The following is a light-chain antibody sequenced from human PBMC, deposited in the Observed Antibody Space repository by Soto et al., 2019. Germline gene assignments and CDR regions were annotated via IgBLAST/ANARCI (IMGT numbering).Light chain of an antibody. CDR3: QQYYNWWT. V-gene: IGKV3-11*01. CDR2: DAS. Sequence: ENESTQSPSTLSLSPGERAPLSCRASQSVSSFLAWYQQKPGQAPRLLIYDASNRATGIPARFSGSGSGTEFTLTISSLQSEDFAVYHCQQYYNWWTFGQGTKVDIK. CDR1: QSVSSF. J-gene: IGKJ1*01.